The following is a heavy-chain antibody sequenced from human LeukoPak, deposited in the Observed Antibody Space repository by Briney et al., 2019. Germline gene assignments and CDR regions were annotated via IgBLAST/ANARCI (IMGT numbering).Heavy chain of an antibody. J-gene: IGHJ4*02. D-gene: IGHD3-9*01. Sequence: SETLSLTCAVYGGSFSGYYWSWIRQPPGKGLEWIGEINHSGSTNYNPSLKSRVTISVDTSKNQFSLKLSSVTAAVTAVYYCARGSDYDILTGHYPLRYWGQGTLVTVSS. CDR3: ARGSDYDILTGHYPLRY. CDR1: GGSFSGYY. V-gene: IGHV4-34*01. CDR2: INHSGST.